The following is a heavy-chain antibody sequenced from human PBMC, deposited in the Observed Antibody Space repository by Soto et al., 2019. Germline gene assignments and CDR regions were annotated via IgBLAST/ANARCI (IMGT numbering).Heavy chain of an antibody. Sequence: PGGSLRLSCEVSGFTFSMYSMIWVRQSPGKGLEWVAKIPQDGVDGHYADSVKGRFITSRDNDKNSLHLQLNNLRAEDTAVYYCARDHLILPAHDFFYGSDVWGRGATVTVSS. D-gene: IGHD2-21*02. J-gene: IGHJ6*02. CDR1: GFTFSMYS. V-gene: IGHV3-7*03. CDR3: ARDHLILPAHDFFYGSDV. CDR2: IPQDGVDG.